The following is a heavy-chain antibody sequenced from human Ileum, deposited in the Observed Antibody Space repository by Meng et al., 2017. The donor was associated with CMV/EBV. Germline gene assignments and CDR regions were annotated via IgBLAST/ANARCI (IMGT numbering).Heavy chain of an antibody. J-gene: IGHJ5*02. V-gene: IGHV2-5*02. Sequence: QLTVKGAGPTRVKPTQTLTLTVTLSRFSLSTNVERVEGIRQPPGKALEWLALIHGGGGKQYSPSLQSRLTATRDTSKNQVVLTMTNMDPVDTATYYCVHRYSSSSGQVSWGQGTLVTVSS. CDR1: RFSLSTNVER. CDR2: IHGGGGK. CDR3: VHRYSSSSGQVS. D-gene: IGHD6-6*01.